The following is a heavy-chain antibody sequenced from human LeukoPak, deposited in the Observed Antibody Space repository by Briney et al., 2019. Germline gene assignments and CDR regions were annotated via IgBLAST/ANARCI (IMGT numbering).Heavy chain of an antibody. CDR2: ISAYNGNT. D-gene: IGHD5-12*01. Sequence: ASVKVSCKASGGTFSSYAISWVRQATGQGLEWMGWISAYNGNTNYAQKLQGRVTMTTDTSTSTAYMELRSLRSDDTAVYYCARGWLTPYYFDYWGQGTLVTVSS. CDR1: GGTFSSYA. CDR3: ARGWLTPYYFDY. J-gene: IGHJ4*02. V-gene: IGHV1-18*01.